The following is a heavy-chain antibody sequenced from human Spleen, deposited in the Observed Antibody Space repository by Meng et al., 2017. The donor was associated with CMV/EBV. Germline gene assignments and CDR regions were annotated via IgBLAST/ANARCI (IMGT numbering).Heavy chain of an antibody. V-gene: IGHV3-30*04. D-gene: IGHD3-3*01. CDR3: ARSDYDFWSGSRGYYYGMDV. Sequence: GGSLRLSCAASRFTFSSYAMHWVRQAPGKGLEWVAVISYDGSNYYYADSVKGRFTISRDNSKNTLYLQMNSLRAEDTAVYYCARSDYDFWSGSRGYYYGMDVWGQGTTVTVSS. J-gene: IGHJ6*02. CDR2: ISYDGSNY. CDR1: RFTFSSYA.